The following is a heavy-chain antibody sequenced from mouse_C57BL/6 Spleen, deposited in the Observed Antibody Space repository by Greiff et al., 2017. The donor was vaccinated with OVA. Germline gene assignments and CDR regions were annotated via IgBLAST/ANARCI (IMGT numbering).Heavy chain of an antibody. J-gene: IGHJ3*01. CDR3: ARHDYGGGAWFAY. CDR2: IYPRSGNT. V-gene: IGHV1-81*01. Sequence: QVQLQQSGAELARPGASVKLSCKASGYTFTSYGISWVKQRTGQGLEWIGEIYPRSGNTYYNEKFKGKATLTADKSSSTAYMELRSLTSEDSAVYFCARHDYGGGAWFAYWGQGTLVTVSA. D-gene: IGHD2-4*01. CDR1: GYTFTSYG.